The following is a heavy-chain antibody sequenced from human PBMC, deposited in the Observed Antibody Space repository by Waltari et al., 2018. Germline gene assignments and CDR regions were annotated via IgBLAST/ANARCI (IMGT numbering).Heavy chain of an antibody. CDR2: MSGSASGK. D-gene: IGHD5-18*01. CDR1: GFTCRRFA. V-gene: IGHV3-23*01. Sequence: QLLQTGGGFAEPGGSRRVAWAAAGFTCRRFAMSGFRQSPGRGLEWVAAMSGSASGKYYADSVKGRFTISTDDSKITLYLQMNSLTEDDSAIYYCAKWDTAMVGWGQGTQVTVSS. CDR3: AKWDTAMVG. J-gene: IGHJ4*02.